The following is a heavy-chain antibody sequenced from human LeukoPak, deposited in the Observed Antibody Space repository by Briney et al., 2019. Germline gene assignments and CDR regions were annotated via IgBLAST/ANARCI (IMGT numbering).Heavy chain of an antibody. CDR2: IKKEGFEK. Sequence: GGSLRLSCAASGFTFSSYWMSWVRQPPGKGPEWLANIKKEGFEKYYVDSVRGRFTISRDNAKNSLYLQMNSLRVEDTAVYYCARDWVDYIKDGPGTFDFWGQGTMVTVSS. CDR3: ARDWVDYIKDGPGTFDF. D-gene: IGHD3-10*01. V-gene: IGHV3-7*01. CDR1: GFTFSSYW. J-gene: IGHJ3*01.